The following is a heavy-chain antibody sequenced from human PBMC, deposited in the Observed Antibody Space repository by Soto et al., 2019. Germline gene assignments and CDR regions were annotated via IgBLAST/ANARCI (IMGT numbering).Heavy chain of an antibody. CDR3: AKDRYSSSYFDY. V-gene: IGHV3-9*01. CDR2: ISWNSGSM. CDR1: GFTFDDYA. J-gene: IGHJ4*02. D-gene: IGHD6-13*01. Sequence: EVPLVESGGGLVQPGRSLRLSCAASGFTFDDYAMHWVRQAPGKGLEWVSGISWNSGSMGYADSVKGRFTISRDNAKNSLYLQMNSLRAEDTALYYCAKDRYSSSYFDYWGQGTLVTVSS.